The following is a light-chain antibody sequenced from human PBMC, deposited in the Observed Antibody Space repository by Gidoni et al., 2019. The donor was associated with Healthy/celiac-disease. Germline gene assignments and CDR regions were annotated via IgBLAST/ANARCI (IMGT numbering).Light chain of an antibody. CDR3: SSYTSSSTVI. CDR1: SSDGGGCNY. Sequence: QSPLTQPASVSGSPGHSSTISSIGTSSDGGGCNYVAWYQQHPGKAPKLIIYEVSNRPSGVSNRFSGSKSSNTACLTISGLQAEDGADYYGSSYTSSSTVIFGGGPKLTVL. CDR2: EVS. J-gene: IGLJ2*01. V-gene: IGLV2-14*01.